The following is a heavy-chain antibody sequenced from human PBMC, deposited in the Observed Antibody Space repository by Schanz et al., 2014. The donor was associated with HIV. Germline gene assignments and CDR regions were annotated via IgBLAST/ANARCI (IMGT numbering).Heavy chain of an antibody. D-gene: IGHD3-16*01. Sequence: QVQLQESGPGLVKPSQTLSLTCTVSGGSISSGDYYWSWIRQPPGKGLEWIGFSYYSRSTYYNPSLESRVTISVDASRNQFSLKLRSVTAADTAVYYCARLMIENWFDPWGQGSLVTVSS. CDR2: SYYSRST. V-gene: IGHV4-30-4*01. CDR1: GGSISSGDYY. J-gene: IGHJ5*02. CDR3: ARLMIENWFDP.